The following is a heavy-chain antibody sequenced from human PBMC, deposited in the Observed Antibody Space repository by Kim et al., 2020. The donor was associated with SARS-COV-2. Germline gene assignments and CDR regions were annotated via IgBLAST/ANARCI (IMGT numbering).Heavy chain of an antibody. V-gene: IGHV1-18*01. CDR3: ARCPFNDYGDFTGGWFDP. CDR1: GYTFTSYG. D-gene: IGHD4-17*01. J-gene: IGHJ5*02. CDR2: ISAYNGNT. Sequence: ASVKVSCKASGYTFTSYGISWVRQAPGQGLEWMGWISAYNGNTNYAQKLQGRVTMTTDTSTSTAYMELRSLRSDDTAVYYCARCPFNDYGDFTGGWFDPWGQGTLVTVSS.